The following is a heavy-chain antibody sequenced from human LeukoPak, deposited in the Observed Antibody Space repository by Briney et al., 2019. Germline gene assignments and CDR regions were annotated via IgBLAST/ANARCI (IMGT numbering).Heavy chain of an antibody. CDR3: ARDLAYSRLDY. Sequence: GGSLRLSCAVSGLTFSSSWMDWVRQAPGKGLEWVASINPDGNKRYSADSVKGRFTISRDNAENSLYLQMNSLRVKDTAFYYCARDLAYSRLDYWGQGMLVTVSS. J-gene: IGHJ4*02. CDR2: INPDGNKR. V-gene: IGHV3-7*01. D-gene: IGHD5-18*01. CDR1: GLTFSSSW.